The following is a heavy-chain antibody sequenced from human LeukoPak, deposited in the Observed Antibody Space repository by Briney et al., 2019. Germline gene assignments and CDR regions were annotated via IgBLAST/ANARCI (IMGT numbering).Heavy chain of an antibody. CDR2: IHDSGST. CDR3: ARLNSRSYYFPMDV. V-gene: IGHV4-59*12. J-gene: IGHJ6*02. CDR1: GGSINAYY. Sequence: SETLSLTCTVSGGSINAYYWSLIRQSPGKGLLWIGYIHDSGSTNYNPSLKSRVTISLATSKNQFSLRLSSVTAADTAVYYCARLNSRSYYFPMDVWGQGTTVTVSS. D-gene: IGHD2/OR15-2a*01.